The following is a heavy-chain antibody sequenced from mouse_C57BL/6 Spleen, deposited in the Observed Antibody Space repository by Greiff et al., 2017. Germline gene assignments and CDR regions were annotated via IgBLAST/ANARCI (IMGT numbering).Heavy chain of an antibody. V-gene: IGHV1-61*01. CDR2: IYPSDSET. J-gene: IGHJ3*01. CDR1: GYTFTSYW. CDR3: ARSIYYDYDEGFAY. Sequence: VQLQQPGAELVRPGSSVKLSCKASGYTFTSYWMDWVKQRPGQGLEWIGNIYPSDSETHYNQKFKDKATLTVDKSSSTAYMQLSSLTSEDSAVYYCARSIYYDYDEGFAYWGQGTLVTVSA. D-gene: IGHD2-4*01.